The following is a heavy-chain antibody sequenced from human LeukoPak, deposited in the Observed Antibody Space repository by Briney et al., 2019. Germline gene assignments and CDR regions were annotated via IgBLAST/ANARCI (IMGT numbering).Heavy chain of an antibody. CDR3: ARDGSGRDGYNSNY. V-gene: IGHV1-69*04. CDR1: GGIFSSYA. J-gene: IGHJ4*02. CDR2: IIPMLGIA. D-gene: IGHD5-24*01. Sequence: ASVKVSCKASGGIFSSYAIGWVRQAPGQGLEWMGRIIPMLGIANYAQKFQGRVTITADKSTSTAYMELSSLRSEDTAVYYCARDGSGRDGYNSNYWGQGTLVTVSS.